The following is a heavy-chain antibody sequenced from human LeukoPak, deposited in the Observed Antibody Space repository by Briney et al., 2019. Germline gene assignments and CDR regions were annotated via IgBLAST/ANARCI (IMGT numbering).Heavy chain of an antibody. CDR2: IYFRGST. J-gene: IGHJ4*02. CDR3: ARDSLPYYYESSAFQY. Sequence: SETLSLTCTVSGGSINSAGYYWNWIRQPPGKGLEWIGYIYFRGSTDYNPSLKSRATISVDTSKNQFSLKLNSVTAADTAIYYCARDSLPYYYESSAFQYWGQGTLVTVSS. CDR1: GGSINSAGYY. D-gene: IGHD3-22*01. V-gene: IGHV4-61*08.